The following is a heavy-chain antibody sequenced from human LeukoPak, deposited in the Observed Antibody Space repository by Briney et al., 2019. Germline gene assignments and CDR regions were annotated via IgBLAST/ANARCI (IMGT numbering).Heavy chain of an antibody. CDR2: ISTTSDSI. D-gene: IGHD6-13*01. Sequence: GGSLRLPCAASGFTFSGYSMNWVRQAPGKGLEWVSSISTTSDSIHYADSLKGRVAISRDNAKNSLYLQMNSLRAEDTAVYYCARGGIYSQGFDYWGQGSLVTVSS. CDR1: GFTFSGYS. J-gene: IGHJ4*02. V-gene: IGHV3-21*01. CDR3: ARGGIYSQGFDY.